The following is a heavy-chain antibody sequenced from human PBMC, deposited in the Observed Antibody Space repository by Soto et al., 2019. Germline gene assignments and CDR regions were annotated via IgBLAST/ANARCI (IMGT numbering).Heavy chain of an antibody. V-gene: IGHV5-10-1*01. Sequence: PGESLKISCQASGYKLTSNWLSWVRQVPGKGLEWVGRIDPSGSYTKYSPSFQGRVTITTDKSISTVYLQWDSLQASDTAMYYCARQAPRGYTYAKYYFEYWGQGTLVTVSS. J-gene: IGHJ4*02. CDR2: IDPSGSYT. CDR3: ARQAPRGYTYAKYYFEY. CDR1: GYKLTSNW. D-gene: IGHD5-18*01.